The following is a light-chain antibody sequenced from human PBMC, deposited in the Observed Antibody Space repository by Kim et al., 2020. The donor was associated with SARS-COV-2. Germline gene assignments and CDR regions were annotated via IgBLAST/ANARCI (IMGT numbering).Light chain of an antibody. CDR2: DAS. Sequence: SPGERATLASRAMQRVRSSHLAWYQQKPGQAPRVLIYDASRRATGIPDRFSGSGSGTDFTLTISRVEPEDFAVYYCQQYGSSPRTFGQGTKVDIK. CDR1: QRVRSSH. V-gene: IGKV3-20*01. J-gene: IGKJ1*01. CDR3: QQYGSSPRT.